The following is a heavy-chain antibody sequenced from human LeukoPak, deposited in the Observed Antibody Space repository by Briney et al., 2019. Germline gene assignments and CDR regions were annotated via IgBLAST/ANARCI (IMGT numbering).Heavy chain of an antibody. D-gene: IGHD6-25*01. CDR1: GGSMSGYY. J-gene: IGHJ5*02. CDR3: ARRGAMTGWFDP. Sequence: SETLSLTCSVSGGSMSGYYWSWIRQSAGMGPEWIGYIYHTGSAHYNPSLESRVTISIDMSRSQFSLRLRSVTASDTAVYYCARRGAMTGWFDPWGQGTLVTVSS. CDR2: IYHTGSA. V-gene: IGHV4-59*08.